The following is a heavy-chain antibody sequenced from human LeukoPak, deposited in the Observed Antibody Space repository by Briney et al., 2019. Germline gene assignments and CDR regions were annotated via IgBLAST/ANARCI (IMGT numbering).Heavy chain of an antibody. CDR1: GGSISSYY. CDR3: ARARIVLMGHGAFDI. CDR2: IYYSGST. Sequence: TETLSLTCTVSGGSISSYYWSWIRQPPGKGLEWIGYIYYSGSTNYNPSLKSRVTVSVDTSKNQFSLKLSSVTAADTAVYYCARARIVLMGHGAFDIWGQGTMVTVSS. D-gene: IGHD2-8*01. J-gene: IGHJ3*02. V-gene: IGHV4-59*01.